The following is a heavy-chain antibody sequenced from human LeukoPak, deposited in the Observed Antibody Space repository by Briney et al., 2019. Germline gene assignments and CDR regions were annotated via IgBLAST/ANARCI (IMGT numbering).Heavy chain of an antibody. CDR2: ISSSGSTI. CDR3: ARAGPPLVAAAYYFDY. J-gene: IGHJ4*02. V-gene: IGHV3-11*04. Sequence: GGSLRLSCAASGFTFSDYYMSWIRQAPGKGLEWVSYISSSGSTIYYADSVKGRFTISRDNAKNSLYLQMNSLRAEDTAVYYCARAGPPLVAAAYYFDYWGQGTLVTVSS. D-gene: IGHD5-12*01. CDR1: GFTFSDYY.